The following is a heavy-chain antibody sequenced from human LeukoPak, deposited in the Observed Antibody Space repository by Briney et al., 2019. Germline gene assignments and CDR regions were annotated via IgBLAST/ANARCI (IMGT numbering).Heavy chain of an antibody. Sequence: PSGTLSLTCGVSGGSITSTNWWSWVRQPPGQGLEWIGEVSLSGLTNYNPSLSSRVIMALDTSKNHLSLHLTSVTAADTAVYYCSRENGAISPFRYWGQGYLVTVLS. V-gene: IGHV4-4*02. CDR2: VSLSGLT. D-gene: IGHD2-8*01. CDR1: GGSITSTNW. J-gene: IGHJ4*02. CDR3: SRENGAISPFRY.